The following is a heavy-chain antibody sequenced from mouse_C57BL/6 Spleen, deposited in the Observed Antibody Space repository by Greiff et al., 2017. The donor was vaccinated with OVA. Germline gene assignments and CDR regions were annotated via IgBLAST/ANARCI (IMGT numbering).Heavy chain of an antibody. CDR2: INPSTGGT. V-gene: IGHV1-42*01. Sequence: EVQGVESGPELVKPGASVKISCKASGYSFTGYYMNWVKQSPEKSLEWIGEINPSTGGTTYNQKFKAKATLTVDKSSSTAYMQLKSLTSEDSAVYYCARATTGGVAYWGQGTLVTVSA. J-gene: IGHJ3*01. CDR1: GYSFTGYY. CDR3: ARATTGGVAY. D-gene: IGHD1-1*01.